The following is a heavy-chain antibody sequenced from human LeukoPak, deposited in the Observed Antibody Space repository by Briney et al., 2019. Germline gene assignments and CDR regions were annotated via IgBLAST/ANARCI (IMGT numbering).Heavy chain of an antibody. CDR2: ISYDGSNK. CDR3: AKAVDTAMVPWFDP. V-gene: IGHV3-30*18. CDR1: GFTFSSYG. D-gene: IGHD5-18*01. J-gene: IGHJ5*02. Sequence: GGSLRLSCAASGFTFSSYGMHWVRQAPGKGLEWLAVISYDGSNKYYADSVKGRFTISRDNSKNTLYLQMNSLRAEDTAVYYCAKAVDTAMVPWFDPWGQGTLVTVSS.